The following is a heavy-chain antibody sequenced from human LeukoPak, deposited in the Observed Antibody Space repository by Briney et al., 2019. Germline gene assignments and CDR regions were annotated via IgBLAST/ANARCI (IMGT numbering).Heavy chain of an antibody. J-gene: IGHJ3*01. D-gene: IGHD1-26*01. V-gene: IGHV3-23*01. CDR3: ATRPRELLSGIP. Sequence: GGSLRLSCAASGFTFSNYAMTWVRQAPGKGVEWVSGISVSGDITYYADSVKGRFTISRDNSKKTLYLQMSSLRAEDTAVYYCATRPRELLSGIPWGQGTMVTVSS. CDR2: ISVSGDIT. CDR1: GFTFSNYA.